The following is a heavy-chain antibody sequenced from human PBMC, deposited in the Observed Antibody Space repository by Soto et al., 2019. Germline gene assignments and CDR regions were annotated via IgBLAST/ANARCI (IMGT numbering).Heavy chain of an antibody. CDR3: ARRVPVPARDAFDV. J-gene: IGHJ3*01. CDR1: GYTFTTYW. CDR2: IDPTDSYT. Sequence: PGESLKISCKGSGYTFTTYWISWVRQMPGKGLEWMGRIDPTDSYTNYSPSFEGHVTISADKSVTTAYLQWSSLKASDTAMYYCARRVPVPARDAFDVRGQGTMVTVSS. V-gene: IGHV5-10-1*01. D-gene: IGHD2-21*02.